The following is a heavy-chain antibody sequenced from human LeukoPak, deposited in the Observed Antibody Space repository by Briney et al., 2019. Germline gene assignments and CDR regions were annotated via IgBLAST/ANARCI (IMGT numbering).Heavy chain of an antibody. Sequence: SVKVSCTASGGTFSSYSITWVRQAPGQGLEWMGGIMPLFNTANYAQQFQGRATITTDESTSTAYMELSSLRFEDTAMYYCARVDRYHYYLDVWGKGTTVTVSS. CDR1: GGTFSSYS. V-gene: IGHV1-69*05. CDR2: IMPLFNTA. CDR3: ARVDRYHYYLDV. J-gene: IGHJ6*03.